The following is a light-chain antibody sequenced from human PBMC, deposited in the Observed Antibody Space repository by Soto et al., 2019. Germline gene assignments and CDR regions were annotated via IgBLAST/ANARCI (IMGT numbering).Light chain of an antibody. J-gene: IGKJ5*01. CDR3: QQLHSDPPT. CDR2: AAS. CDR1: QVINSD. Sequence: DIQLTQSPSFRSASVGDRVKITCRASQVINSDLAWYQQKPGKAPKLLIFAASTLQSGVPSRFSGSGSGTEFTLAISSLQPEDFATYYCQQLHSDPPTFGQGTRLEI. V-gene: IGKV1-9*01.